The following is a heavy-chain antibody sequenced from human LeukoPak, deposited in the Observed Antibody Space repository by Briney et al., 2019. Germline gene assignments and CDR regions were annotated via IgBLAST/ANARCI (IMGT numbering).Heavy chain of an antibody. J-gene: IGHJ4*02. Sequence: SETLSLTCTVSGGSISSYYWSWIRQPAGKGLEWIGRIYTSGSTYYNPSLKSRVTISVDTSKNQFSLKLSSVTAADTAVYYCAREGRGYYGSGSTFDYWGQGTLVTVSS. V-gene: IGHV4-4*07. CDR1: GGSISSYY. CDR2: IYTSGST. D-gene: IGHD3-10*01. CDR3: AREGRGYYGSGSTFDY.